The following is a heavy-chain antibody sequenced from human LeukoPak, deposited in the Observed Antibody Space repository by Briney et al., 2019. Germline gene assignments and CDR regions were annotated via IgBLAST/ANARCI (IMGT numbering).Heavy chain of an antibody. CDR3: ATIFDL. Sequence: GRPLRLSCAASGFSVTSDWIHWVRQAPGKGLAWVSRIDDSGSGTSYADSVKGRFSISRDTAKNTAYLQMNSLRVDDTAVYYCATIFDLWGQGTLVTVSS. CDR2: IDDSGSGT. V-gene: IGHV3-74*01. CDR1: GFSVTSDW. J-gene: IGHJ4*02.